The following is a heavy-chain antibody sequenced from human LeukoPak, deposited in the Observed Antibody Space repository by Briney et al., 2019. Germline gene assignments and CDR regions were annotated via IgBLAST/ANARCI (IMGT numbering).Heavy chain of an antibody. J-gene: IGHJ6*02. CDR2: IYPGDSDT. CDR1: GYSFTSYW. Sequence: GESLKISCKGSGYSFTSYWIGWVRQMPGKGLGWMGIIYPGDSDTRYSPSFQGQVTISADKSISTAYLQWSSLKASDTAMYYCARRVAGADYYYYGMDVWGQGTTVTVSS. V-gene: IGHV5-51*01. D-gene: IGHD1-1*01. CDR3: ARRVAGADYYYYGMDV.